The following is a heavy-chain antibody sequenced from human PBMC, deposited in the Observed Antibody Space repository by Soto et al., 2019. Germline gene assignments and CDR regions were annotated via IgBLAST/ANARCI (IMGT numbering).Heavy chain of an antibody. V-gene: IGHV4-31*03. J-gene: IGHJ4*02. Sequence: QVQLQESGPGLVKPSQTLSLTCTVSGGSIINGQTYLNWIRQHPEKGLEWMGYINYRGTTNYHPALKSRILISLDISANQFSLRLTSVTAADTAVYYCARDAPGVAPYWGQGTQVTVSS. CDR1: GGSIINGQTY. CDR3: ARDAPGVAPY. D-gene: IGHD2-15*01. CDR2: INYRGTT.